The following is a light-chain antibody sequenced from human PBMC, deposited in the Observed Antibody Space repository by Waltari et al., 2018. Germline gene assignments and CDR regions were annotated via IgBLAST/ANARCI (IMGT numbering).Light chain of an antibody. V-gene: IGLV2-14*03. CDR2: DVS. J-gene: IGLJ1*01. CDR3: SSYSTNSAHV. Sequence: QSALTQPASVSGSPGQSITISCTGTSSDIGGYNYVSWYQQHPGKAPKLWMYDVSKRPAGVSNRFSGSKSGNTASLRISGLQADDEAEYYCSSYSTNSAHVFGTGTKVTFL. CDR1: SSDIGGYNY.